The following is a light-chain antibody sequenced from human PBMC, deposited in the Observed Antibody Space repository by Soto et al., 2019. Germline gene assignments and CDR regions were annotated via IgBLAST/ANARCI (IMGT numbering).Light chain of an antibody. V-gene: IGKV1D-12*01. J-gene: IGKJ3*01. Sequence: IQMTQSPSSVSVSVGDTVTITCRANQDLDQWLAWYQQKPGKAPKLLIYGVSSLERGVPSRFSGSRSGTDFTLTISSLQPEDVATYYCHQAHTFPHTFGPGTRV. CDR3: HQAHTFPHT. CDR2: GVS. CDR1: QDLDQW.